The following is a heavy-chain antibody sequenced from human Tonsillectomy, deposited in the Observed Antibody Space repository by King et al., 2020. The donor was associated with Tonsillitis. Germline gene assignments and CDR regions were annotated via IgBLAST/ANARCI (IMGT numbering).Heavy chain of an antibody. CDR1: GGSISSYY. Sequence: VQLQESGPGLVKPSETLSLTCTVSGGSISSYYWNWIRQPPGKGLEWIGYISHSGSTNYNPSLKSRITISGDTSKNQFSLKLSSVTAADTAMYYCAKSTRSWYIPDYWGQGTLVTVSS. D-gene: IGHD6-13*01. CDR2: ISHSGST. J-gene: IGHJ4*02. V-gene: IGHV4-59*01. CDR3: AKSTRSWYIPDY.